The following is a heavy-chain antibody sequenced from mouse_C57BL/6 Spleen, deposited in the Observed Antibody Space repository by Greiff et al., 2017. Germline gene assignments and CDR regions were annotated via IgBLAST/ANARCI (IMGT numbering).Heavy chain of an antibody. Sequence: EVKLMESGPELVKPGASVKIPCKASGYTFTDYNMDWVKQSHGKSLEWIGDINPNNGGTIYNQKFKGKATLTVDKSSSTAYMELRSLTSEDTAVYYCARPITTVVPRYFDVWGTGTTVTVSS. CDR3: ARPITTVVPRYFDV. CDR2: INPNNGGT. V-gene: IGHV1-18*01. J-gene: IGHJ1*03. CDR1: GYTFTDYN. D-gene: IGHD1-1*01.